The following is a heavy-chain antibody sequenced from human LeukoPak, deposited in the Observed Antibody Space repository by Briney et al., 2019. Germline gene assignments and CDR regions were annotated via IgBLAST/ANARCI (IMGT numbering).Heavy chain of an antibody. CDR3: AKDPGSYYDFWSGYSHFDY. CDR1: GFTFSSYA. J-gene: IGHJ4*02. D-gene: IGHD3-3*01. CDR2: LSASGGST. Sequence: GRSLRLSCAASGFTFSSYAMSWVRQAPGKGLEWVSALSASGGSTYYGDSVKGRFTISRDNSKSTLYLQMNSLRAEDTAVYYCAKDPGSYYDFWSGYSHFDYWGQGTLVTVSS. V-gene: IGHV3-23*01.